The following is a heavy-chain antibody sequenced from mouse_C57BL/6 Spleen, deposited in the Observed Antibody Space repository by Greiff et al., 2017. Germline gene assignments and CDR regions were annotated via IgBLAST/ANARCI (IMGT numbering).Heavy chain of an antibody. Sequence: EVKLQESGGGLVKPGGSLKLSCAASGFTFSDYGMHWVRQAPEKGLEWVAYISSGSSTIYYADTVKGRFTISRDNAKNTLFLQMTSLRSEDTAMYYCARDKTAQATNAMDYWGQGTSVTVSS. CDR3: ARDKTAQATNAMDY. J-gene: IGHJ4*01. V-gene: IGHV5-17*01. D-gene: IGHD3-2*02. CDR1: GFTFSDYG. CDR2: ISSGSSTI.